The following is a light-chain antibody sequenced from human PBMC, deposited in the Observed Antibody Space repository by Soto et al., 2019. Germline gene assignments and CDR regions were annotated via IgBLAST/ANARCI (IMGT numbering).Light chain of an antibody. V-gene: IGKV3-15*01. CDR3: QQYNNWPPWT. CDR1: QSVGSN. Sequence: EIVMTQSPATLSVSPGERATLSCRASQSVGSNLAWYQEKPGQAPRLLIYGASTRATGIPARFSGSGSGTEFTLTISSLQSEDFGVYYCQQYNNWPPWTFGQGTKVEIK. CDR2: GAS. J-gene: IGKJ1*01.